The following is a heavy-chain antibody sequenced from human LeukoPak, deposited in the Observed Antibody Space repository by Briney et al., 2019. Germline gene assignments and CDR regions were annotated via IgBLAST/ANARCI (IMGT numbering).Heavy chain of an antibody. V-gene: IGHV1-69*13. CDR1: GGTFSSYA. D-gene: IGHD5-12*01. J-gene: IGHJ4*02. CDR3: ARGFRERSGYETLRY. Sequence: ASVKVSCKASGGTFSSYAISWVRQAPGQGLEWMGGIIPIFGTANYAQKFQGRVTITADESTSTAYMELSSLRSEDTAVYYCARGFRERSGYETLRYWGQGTLVTVSS. CDR2: IIPIFGTA.